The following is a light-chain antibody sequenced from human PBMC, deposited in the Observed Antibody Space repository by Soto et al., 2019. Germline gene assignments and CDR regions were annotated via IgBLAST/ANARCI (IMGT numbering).Light chain of an antibody. CDR3: QQDSSWPLT. CDR2: GAS. Sequence: EIVMTQSPATLSVSPGERVTLSCRASQDIRSSLAWYQQKPGQAPRLLIYGASIRATGVPATFSGSGSGTEFTLSISSLQSEQLGVYYCQQDSSWPLTFGGGTKVEIK. CDR1: QDIRSS. J-gene: IGKJ4*01. V-gene: IGKV3-15*01.